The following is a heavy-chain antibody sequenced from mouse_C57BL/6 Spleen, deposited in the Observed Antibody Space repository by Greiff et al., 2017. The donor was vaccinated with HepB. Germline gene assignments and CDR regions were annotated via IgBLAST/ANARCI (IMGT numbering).Heavy chain of an antibody. CDR1: GYAFTNYL. Sequence: VQLQQSGAELVRPGTSVKVSCKASGYAFTNYLIEWVKQRPGQGLEWIGVINPGSGGTNYNEKFKGKATLTADKSSSTAYMQLSSLTSEDSAVYFCARGVEGYFDVWGPGTTVTVSS. V-gene: IGHV1-54*01. CDR2: INPGSGGT. J-gene: IGHJ1*01. CDR3: ARGVEGYFDV.